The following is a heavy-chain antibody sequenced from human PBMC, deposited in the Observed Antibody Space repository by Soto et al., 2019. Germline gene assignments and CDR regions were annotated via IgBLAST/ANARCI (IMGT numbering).Heavy chain of an antibody. J-gene: IGHJ6*02. D-gene: IGHD3-3*01. CDR1: GGTFSSYT. Sequence: QVQLVQSGAEVKKPGSSVKVSCKAYGGTFSSYTISWVRQAPGQGLEWMRGIIPIFGTANYAQKFQGRVTITADESTSTAYMELSSLRSEDTAMYYCARDPIFGVVIIERRGMDVWGQGTTVTVSS. CDR3: ARDPIFGVVIIERRGMDV. V-gene: IGHV1-69*01. CDR2: IIPIFGTA.